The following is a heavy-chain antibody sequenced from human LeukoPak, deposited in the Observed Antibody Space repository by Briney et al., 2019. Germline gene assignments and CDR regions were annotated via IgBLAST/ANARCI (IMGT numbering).Heavy chain of an antibody. V-gene: IGHV4-38-2*02. CDR2: IDHSGST. CDR3: ARDPGSWFDP. D-gene: IGHD2-15*01. CDR1: GYALCSVYY. Sequence: SQTLCLTCTVSGYALCSVYYWGWIRQPPGKGLEGIGSIDHSGSTYYNPSLESRVNISVDTSKNQFTLKLSSVTAADAAVYYCARDPGSWFDPWGQGTLVTVSS. J-gene: IGHJ5*02.